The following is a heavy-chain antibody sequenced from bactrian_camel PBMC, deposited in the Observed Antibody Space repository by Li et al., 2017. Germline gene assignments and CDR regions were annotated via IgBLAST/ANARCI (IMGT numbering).Heavy chain of an antibody. Sequence: DVQLVESGGGLVQPGGSLRLSCAASGFTFSAYAMKWVRQAPGKGLEWVSGVNSAGDITYYADSVKGRFTISRDNAKNLVTLQVNSLKPEDTAVYYCVNFWDSGYWGQGTQVTVS. CDR3: VNFWDSGY. CDR1: GFTFSAYA. CDR2: VNSAGDIT. D-gene: IGHD7*01. V-gene: IGHV3S40*01. J-gene: IGHJ6*01.